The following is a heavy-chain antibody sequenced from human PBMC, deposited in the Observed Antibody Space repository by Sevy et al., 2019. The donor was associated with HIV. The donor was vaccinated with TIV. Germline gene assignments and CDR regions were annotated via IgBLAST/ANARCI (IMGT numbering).Heavy chain of an antibody. CDR2: ISGSGRYT. J-gene: IGHJ6*02. V-gene: IGHV3-23*01. Sequence: GESLKISCAASEFTFSSYAMSWVRQAPGKGLEWVSSISGSGRYTYYADSVEGRFTISRDNSKNTLYLQMNSLRAEDTAVYYCAKGYCSGGTCPRDYYYYGLDVWGQGTTVTVSS. CDR3: AKGYCSGGTCPRDYYYYGLDV. CDR1: EFTFSSYA. D-gene: IGHD2-15*01.